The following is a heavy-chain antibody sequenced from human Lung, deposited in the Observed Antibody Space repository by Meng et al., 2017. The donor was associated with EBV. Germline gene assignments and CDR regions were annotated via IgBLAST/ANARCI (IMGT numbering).Heavy chain of an antibody. J-gene: IGHJ4*02. CDR1: GGSMSSGNYY. Sequence: QVQPQESGPGLVEPSQTLSLTCTVSGGSMSSGNYYWSWIRQPPGKGLEWIGEISHSGRTNYNPSLKSRVTISVDKSKNQFSLKLTSVTVADTAVYYCARGQWLDNSWGQGTLVTVSS. CDR3: ARGQWLDNS. CDR2: ISHSGRT. V-gene: IGHV4-30-4*01. D-gene: IGHD6-19*01.